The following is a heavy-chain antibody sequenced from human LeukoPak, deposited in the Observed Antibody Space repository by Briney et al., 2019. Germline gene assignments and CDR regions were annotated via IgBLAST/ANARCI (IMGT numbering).Heavy chain of an antibody. CDR2: IYYSGYT. CDR1: GGSISSSIYS. D-gene: IGHD3-3*01. J-gene: IGHJ5*02. CDR3: ARVRRLEWLISPFDWFDP. Sequence: SETLSLTCTVSGGSISSSIYSWGWIRQSPGKGLEWIGNIYYSGYTYYNPSLKSRVTISVDTSKNQFSLKLIPVTAADTAVYYCARVRRLEWLISPFDWFDPWGQGTLVTVSS. V-gene: IGHV4-39*07.